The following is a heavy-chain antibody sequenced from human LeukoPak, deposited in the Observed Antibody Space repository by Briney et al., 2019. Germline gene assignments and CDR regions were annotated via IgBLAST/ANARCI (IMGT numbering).Heavy chain of an antibody. V-gene: IGHV5-51*01. Sequence: GESLKISCKGSGYSFTSYWIGWVRQMPGKGLDWMGIIYPGDSDTRYSPSFQGQVTISADKSISTAYLQWSSLKASDTAMYYCARHVPYYYDSSGWVFDYWGQGTLVTVSS. CDR2: IYPGDSDT. D-gene: IGHD3-22*01. J-gene: IGHJ4*02. CDR1: GYSFTSYW. CDR3: ARHVPYYYDSSGWVFDY.